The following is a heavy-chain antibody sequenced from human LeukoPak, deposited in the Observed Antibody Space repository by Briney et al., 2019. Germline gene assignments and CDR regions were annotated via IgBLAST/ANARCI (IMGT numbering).Heavy chain of an antibody. CDR2: IYYSGST. CDR3: AREGPFSGELSLEHGFDI. D-gene: IGHD3-16*02. CDR1: GGSISSSSYY. V-gene: IGHV4-39*07. Sequence: TSETLSLTCTVSGGSISSSSYYWGWIRQPPGKGLEWIGSIYYSGSTYYNPSLKSRVTISVDTSKNQFSLKLSSVTAADTAVYYCAREGPFSGELSLEHGFDIWGQGTMVTVSS. J-gene: IGHJ3*02.